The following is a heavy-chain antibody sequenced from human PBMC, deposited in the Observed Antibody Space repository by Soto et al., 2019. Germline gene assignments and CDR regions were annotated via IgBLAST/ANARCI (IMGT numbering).Heavy chain of an antibody. Sequence: GGSLRLSCAASGFTFSSYAMSWVRQAPGKGLEWVSAISGSGGSTYYADSVKGRFTISRDNSKNTLYLQMNSLRAEDTAVYYCASHQLGYCSGGSCYSGVDAFDIWGQGTMVTVSS. J-gene: IGHJ3*02. CDR3: ASHQLGYCSGGSCYSGVDAFDI. D-gene: IGHD2-15*01. CDR2: ISGSGGST. CDR1: GFTFSSYA. V-gene: IGHV3-23*01.